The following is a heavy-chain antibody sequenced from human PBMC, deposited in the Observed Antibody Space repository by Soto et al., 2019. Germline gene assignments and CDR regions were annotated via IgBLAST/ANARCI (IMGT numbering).Heavy chain of an antibody. CDR3: ASQRNCSGSSCYPYYFDY. J-gene: IGHJ4*02. Sequence: PSETLSLTCAVYGGSFSGYYWSWIRQPPGKGLEWIGEINHSGSTNYNPSLKSRVTISVDTSKNQFSLKLSSVTAADTAVYYCASQRNCSGSSCYPYYFDYWGQGTLVTVSS. CDR2: INHSGST. V-gene: IGHV4-34*01. CDR1: GGSFSGYY. D-gene: IGHD2-15*01.